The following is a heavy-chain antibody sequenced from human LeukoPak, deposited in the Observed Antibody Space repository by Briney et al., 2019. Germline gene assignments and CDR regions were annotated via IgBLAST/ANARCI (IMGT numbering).Heavy chain of an antibody. CDR1: GYTFTSYY. J-gene: IGHJ4*02. CDR3: ARVSRYCSSTSCHFDY. CDR2: INPSGGST. V-gene: IGHV1-46*01. D-gene: IGHD2-2*01. Sequence: ASVKVSCKASGYTFTSYYMHWVRQAPGQGLEWMGIINPSGGSTSYAQKFQGRVTMTRDTSTSTVYMELSSLRSEDTAVYYCARVSRYCSSTSCHFDYWGQGTLVTVSS.